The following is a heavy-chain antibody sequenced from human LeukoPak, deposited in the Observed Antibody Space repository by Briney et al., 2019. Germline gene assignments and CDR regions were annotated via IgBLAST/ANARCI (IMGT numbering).Heavy chain of an antibody. J-gene: IGHJ3*02. CDR3: ARDHYYDSSGYYPEAFDI. V-gene: IGHV1-2*02. D-gene: IGHD3-22*01. CDR1: GYTFTGYY. Sequence: ASVTVSCTASGYTFTGYYMHWVRQAPGQGLEWMGWINPNSGGTNYAQKFQGRVTMTRDTSISTAYMELSRLRSDDTAVYYCARDHYYDSSGYYPEAFDIWGQGTMVTVSS. CDR2: INPNSGGT.